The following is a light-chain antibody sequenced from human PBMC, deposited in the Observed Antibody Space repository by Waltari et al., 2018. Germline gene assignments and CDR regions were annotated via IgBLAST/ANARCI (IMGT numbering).Light chain of an antibody. CDR1: SSNIGGNY. CDR2: RDG. V-gene: IGLV1-47*01. CDR3: ATWDDSLGGVV. Sequence: QSVLTQPPSASGTPGQRVTISCSGNSSNIGGNYVCWYQQVPGTAPKLLIYRDGQRPSGVPDRFSGSKSGTSASLAISGLRSEDESDYHCATWDDSLGGVVFGGGTKLTVL. J-gene: IGLJ2*01.